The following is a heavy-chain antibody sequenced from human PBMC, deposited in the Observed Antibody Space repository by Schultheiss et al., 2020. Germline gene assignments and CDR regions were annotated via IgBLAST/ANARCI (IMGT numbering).Heavy chain of an antibody. D-gene: IGHD6-6*01. V-gene: IGHV4-34*01. CDR1: GGSFSGYY. J-gene: IGHJ5*02. Sequence: SQTLSLTCAVYGGSFSGYYWSWIRQPPGKGLEWIGYIYYSGGTDYTPSLKSRVTMSVDTSKNQFSLNLRSVTAADTAVYYCVRGQIAARLSTWGQGTLVTVSS. CDR2: IYYSGGT. CDR3: VRGQIAARLST.